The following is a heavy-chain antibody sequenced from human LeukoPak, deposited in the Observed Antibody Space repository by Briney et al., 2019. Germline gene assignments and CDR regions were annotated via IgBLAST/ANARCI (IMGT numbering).Heavy chain of an antibody. V-gene: IGHV4-30-4*08. Sequence: SETLSLTCTVSGGSISSGDYYWSWIRQPPGKGLEWIGYIYYSGSTYYNPSLKSRVTISVDTSKNQFSLKLSSVTAADTAVYYCARDTYCSGGSCYPYYYYMDVWGKGTTVTVSS. CDR1: GGSISSGDYY. D-gene: IGHD2-15*01. J-gene: IGHJ6*03. CDR3: ARDTYCSGGSCYPYYYYMDV. CDR2: IYYSGST.